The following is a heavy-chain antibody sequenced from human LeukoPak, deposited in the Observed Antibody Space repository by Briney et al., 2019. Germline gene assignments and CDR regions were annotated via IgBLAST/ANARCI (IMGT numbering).Heavy chain of an antibody. D-gene: IGHD6-13*01. Sequence: GRSLRLSCAASGFTFDDYAMHWVRQAPGKGLEWVSGISWNSGSIGYADSVKGRFTISRDNAKNSLYLQMNGLRAEDTALYYCASAYSYSSSWSDYWGQGTLVTVSS. V-gene: IGHV3-9*01. CDR2: ISWNSGSI. J-gene: IGHJ4*02. CDR1: GFTFDDYA. CDR3: ASAYSYSSSWSDY.